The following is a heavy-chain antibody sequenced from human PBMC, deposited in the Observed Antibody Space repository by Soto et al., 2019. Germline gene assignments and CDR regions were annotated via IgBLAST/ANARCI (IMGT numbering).Heavy chain of an antibody. CDR3: TRSRRSTAIQDDH. CDR1: GYTFTDYF. J-gene: IGHJ4*02. V-gene: IGHV1-2*02. D-gene: IGHD2-21*02. CDR2: INPKSGGT. Sequence: QVQLVQSGAEVKKPGASVKVSCKASGYTFTDYFIHWVRQAPGQGLEWMGGINPKSGGTKYAPNFQGRVTTTSDPSTSTAYMELTWLRFDDTAVQNCTRSRRSTAIQDDHWGQGTLVTVSS.